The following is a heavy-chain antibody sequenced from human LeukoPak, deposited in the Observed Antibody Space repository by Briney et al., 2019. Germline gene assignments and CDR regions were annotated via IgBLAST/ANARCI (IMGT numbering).Heavy chain of an antibody. V-gene: IGHV1-69*13. J-gene: IGHJ4*02. CDR1: GGTFSSYA. D-gene: IGHD5-18*01. Sequence: SVKVSCKASGGTFSSYAISWVRQAPGQGLEWMGGIIPIFGTANYAQKFQGRVTITADESTSTAYMELSSLRSEDTAVYYCARHNTAMVYSLSYWGQGTLVTVSS. CDR3: ARHNTAMVYSLSY. CDR2: IIPIFGTA.